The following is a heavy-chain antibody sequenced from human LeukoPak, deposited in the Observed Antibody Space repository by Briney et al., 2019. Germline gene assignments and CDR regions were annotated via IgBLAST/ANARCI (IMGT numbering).Heavy chain of an antibody. CDR3: AGTWIQLWLEDY. V-gene: IGHV3-30-3*01. J-gene: IGHJ4*02. CDR1: GFTFSSYA. Sequence: GGSLRLSCAASGFTFSSYAMHWVRQAPGKGLEWVAVISYDGSNKYYADSVKGRFTISRDNSKNTLYLQMNSLRAEDTAVYYCAGTWIQLWLEDYWGQGTLVTVSS. CDR2: ISYDGSNK. D-gene: IGHD5-18*01.